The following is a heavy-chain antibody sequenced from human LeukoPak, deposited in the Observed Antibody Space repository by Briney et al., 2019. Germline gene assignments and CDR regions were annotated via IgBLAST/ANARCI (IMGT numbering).Heavy chain of an antibody. V-gene: IGHV4-34*01. Sequence: SETLSLTCAVYGGSFSGYYWSWIRQPPGKGLEWIGEINHSGSTNYNPSLKSRVTISVDTSKNQFSLKLSSVTAADTAVYYCARDLSWGDTAMEDFDYWGQGTLVTVSS. CDR2: INHSGST. D-gene: IGHD5-18*01. CDR1: GGSFSGYY. CDR3: ARDLSWGDTAMEDFDY. J-gene: IGHJ4*02.